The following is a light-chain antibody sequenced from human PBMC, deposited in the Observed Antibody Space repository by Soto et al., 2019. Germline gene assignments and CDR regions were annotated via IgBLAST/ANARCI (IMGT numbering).Light chain of an antibody. CDR2: DVS. J-gene: IGLJ1*01. CDR3: SSYTGSTTLHYV. CDR1: SSDVGGYNY. V-gene: IGLV2-14*01. Sequence: QSALTQPASVSGSPGQSITISCTGTSSDVGGYNYVSWYQQHPGKAPKLLIYDVSNRPSGASNRFSGSKSGNTASLTISGLQAGDEADYYCSSYTGSTTLHYVFGTGTKLTVL.